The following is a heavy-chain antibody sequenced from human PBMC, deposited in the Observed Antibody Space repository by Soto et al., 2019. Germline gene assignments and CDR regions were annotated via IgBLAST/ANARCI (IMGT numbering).Heavy chain of an antibody. CDR3: ARWPRDYYDSSGYSPHYYYYGMDV. Sequence: SVKVSCKASGVTFSSYAISWVRQAPGQGLEWMGGIIPIFGTANYAQKFQGRVTITADESTSTAYMELSSLRSEDTAVYYCARWPRDYYDSSGYSPHYYYYGMDVWGQGTTVTVSS. D-gene: IGHD3-22*01. V-gene: IGHV1-69*13. CDR2: IIPIFGTA. CDR1: GVTFSSYA. J-gene: IGHJ6*02.